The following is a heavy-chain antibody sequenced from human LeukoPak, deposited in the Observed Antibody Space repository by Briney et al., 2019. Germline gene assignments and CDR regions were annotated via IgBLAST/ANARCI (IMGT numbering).Heavy chain of an antibody. CDR3: ARDPLATSYYYYGLDV. Sequence: SQTLSLTCAISGDSVSSNSAAWNWIRQSPSRGLEWLGRTYYRSKWYNDYTVSVKSRITINPDTSKNQFSLQLDSVTPEDTAVYYCARDPLATSYYYYGLDVWGQGTTVTVSS. CDR2: TYYRSKWYN. V-gene: IGHV6-1*01. CDR1: GDSVSSNSAA. J-gene: IGHJ6*02. D-gene: IGHD5-12*01.